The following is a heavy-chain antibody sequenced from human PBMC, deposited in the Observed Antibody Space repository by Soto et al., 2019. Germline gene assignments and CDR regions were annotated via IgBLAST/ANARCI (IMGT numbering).Heavy chain of an antibody. V-gene: IGHV3-23*01. D-gene: IGHD6-19*01. CDR2: ISDSDNAT. Sequence: EVQLLESGGGLVQPGGSLRLSCAASGFTLSSYAMTWVRQAPGKGLEWVSVISDSDNATYYADSVKGRLTISRDNSKNTLYLQPNSLRAEDTAVYYCAKGVSSSAWSASDSWGQGTLVTVSA. CDR1: GFTLSSYA. CDR3: AKGVSSSAWSASDS. J-gene: IGHJ4*02.